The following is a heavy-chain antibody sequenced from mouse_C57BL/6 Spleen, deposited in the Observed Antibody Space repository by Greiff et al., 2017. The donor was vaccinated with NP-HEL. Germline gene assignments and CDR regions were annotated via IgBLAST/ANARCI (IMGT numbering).Heavy chain of an antibody. CDR3: ARALYDYDGGGFAY. J-gene: IGHJ3*01. CDR1: GYSITSGYY. CDR2: ISYDGSN. D-gene: IGHD2-4*01. V-gene: IGHV3-6*01. Sequence: ESGPGLVKPSQSLSLTCSVPGYSITSGYYWNWIRQFPGNKLEWMGYISYDGSNNYNPSLKNRISITRDTSKNQFFLKLNSVTTEDTATFYCARALYDYDGGGFAYWGQGTLVTVSA.